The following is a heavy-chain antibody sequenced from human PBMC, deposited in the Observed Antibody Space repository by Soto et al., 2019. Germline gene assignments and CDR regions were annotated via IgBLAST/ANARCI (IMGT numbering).Heavy chain of an antibody. J-gene: IGHJ4*02. V-gene: IGHV3-11*01. D-gene: IGHD6-13*01. CDR3: ARTRASCLVRGASDY. Sequence: GGSLRLSCAASGFTFSDYYMSWIRQAPGKGLEWVSYISSSGSTIYYADSLKGRFTISRDNAKNSLYLQMNSLRAEDTAGYYCARTRASCLVRGASDYWGQGTLVTVSS. CDR2: ISSSGSTI. CDR1: GFTFSDYY.